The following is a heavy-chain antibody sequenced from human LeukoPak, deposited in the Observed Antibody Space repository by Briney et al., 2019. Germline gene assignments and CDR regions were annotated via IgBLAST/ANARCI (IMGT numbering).Heavy chain of an antibody. Sequence: GGSLRLSCAASGFIFSTYEVHWVRQAPGKGLEWVSYISTSGSTIYYADSVKGRFTFSRDNARNSLFLQMNRLRAEDTAVYYCARDGPAYSFEYWGQGTLVTASS. D-gene: IGHD2-21*01. J-gene: IGHJ4*02. CDR2: ISTSGSTI. V-gene: IGHV3-48*03. CDR3: ARDGPAYSFEY. CDR1: GFIFSTYE.